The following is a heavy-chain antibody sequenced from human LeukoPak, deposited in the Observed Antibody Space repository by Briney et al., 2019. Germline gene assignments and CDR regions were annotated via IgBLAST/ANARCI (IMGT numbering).Heavy chain of an antibody. V-gene: IGHV3-74*01. D-gene: IGHD3-10*01. Sequence: PGGSLRLSCAASGFTFRTYAMSWVRQAPGKGLVWVSRVNSDGSSTNYADSVRGRFTVSRDNAKNTLYLQTNSLRAEDTAVYYCARPFGDHTGDYWGQGTLVTVSS. J-gene: IGHJ4*02. CDR1: GFTFRTYA. CDR3: ARPFGDHTGDY. CDR2: VNSDGSST.